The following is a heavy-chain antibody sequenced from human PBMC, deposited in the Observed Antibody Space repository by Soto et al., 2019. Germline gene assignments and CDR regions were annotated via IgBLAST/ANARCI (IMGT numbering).Heavy chain of an antibody. CDR2: IYSKAGKM. V-gene: IGHV1-18*01. CDR1: GYTFNDFG. D-gene: IGHD2-15*01. CDR3: ARDIAFDIDY. J-gene: IGHJ4*02. Sequence: QFHLLQSGAEVQKPGASVKVSCKTSGYTFNDFGITWVRQAPGLGLEWLGWIYSKAGKMNFAPKFQNRVIMTTDTSTSTAFMELTSLTFDDSAIYFCARDIAFDIDYWGQGTLVTVS.